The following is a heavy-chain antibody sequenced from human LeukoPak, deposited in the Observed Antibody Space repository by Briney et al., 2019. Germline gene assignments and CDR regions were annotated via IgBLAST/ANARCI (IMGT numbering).Heavy chain of an antibody. CDR1: GFTFGSYM. D-gene: IGHD2-15*01. Sequence: GGSLRLSCAASGFTFGSYMMTWVRQAPGRGLEWVSTISSNGSSTYYADSVKGRFTISRDNSKNTLYLQMSSLRAEDTAVYYCARYCSGASCYSGVDYWGQGTLVPVSS. CDR3: ARYCSGASCYSGVDY. V-gene: IGHV3-23*01. J-gene: IGHJ4*02. CDR2: ISSNGSST.